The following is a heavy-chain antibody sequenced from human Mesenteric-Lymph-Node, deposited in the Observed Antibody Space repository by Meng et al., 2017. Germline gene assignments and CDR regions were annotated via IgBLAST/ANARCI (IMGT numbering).Heavy chain of an antibody. Sequence: QVQLQQWGAGLLKPSGTLSLTCPVYGGSFSGYYWSWIRQPPGKGLEWIGEINHSGSTNYNPSLKSRVTISVDTSKNQLSLKLNSVTAADTAVHYCATQESRDGHNPYWGQGTLVTVSS. CDR3: ATQESRDGHNPY. D-gene: IGHD5-24*01. CDR1: GGSFSGYY. V-gene: IGHV4-34*01. J-gene: IGHJ4*02. CDR2: INHSGST.